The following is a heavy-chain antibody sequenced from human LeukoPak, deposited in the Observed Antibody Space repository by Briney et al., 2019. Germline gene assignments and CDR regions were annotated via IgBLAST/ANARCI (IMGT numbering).Heavy chain of an antibody. V-gene: IGHV3-21*01. CDR1: GFTFSSYT. J-gene: IGHJ4*02. CDR2: ISGSNSYI. CDR3: ARALTTLTYEGY. Sequence: GGSLRLSCAASGFTFSSYTMHWIRQAPGKGLEWVSSISGSNSYIFYADSVKGRFTVSRDNAKDSLYLQMNSLRAENTAVYYCARALTTLTYEGYWGQGTLVTVSS. D-gene: IGHD1-1*01.